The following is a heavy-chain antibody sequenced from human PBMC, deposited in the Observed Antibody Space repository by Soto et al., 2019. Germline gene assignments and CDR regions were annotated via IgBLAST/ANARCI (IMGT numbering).Heavy chain of an antibody. D-gene: IGHD3-22*01. V-gene: IGHV4-4*07. CDR2: IFTSGYT. CDR1: GGSISSYY. CDR3: ARAPGGYYYFDS. Sequence: QVQLQESGPGRVKPSETLSLTCTVSGGSISSYYWNWIRQPAGKGLEWIGRIFTSGYTKYNPSLKSRVTMSVDTSQNQFSLKLNSVTAADTAVYYCARAPGGYYYFDSWGQGSLVTVSS. J-gene: IGHJ4*02.